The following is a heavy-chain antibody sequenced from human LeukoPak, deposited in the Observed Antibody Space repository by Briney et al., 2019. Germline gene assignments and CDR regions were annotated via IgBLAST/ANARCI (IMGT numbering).Heavy chain of an antibody. CDR2: INPNSGGT. CDR1: GYTFTGYY. V-gene: IGHV1-2*02. J-gene: IGHJ4*02. Sequence: ASVKVSCKASGYTFTGYYMHWVRQAPGQGLEWMGWINPNSGGTNYAQKFQGRVTMTRDTSISTAYMELSRLRSDDTAVYYCARVGPRTVRSGYGVYFDYWGQGTLVTVSS. D-gene: IGHD3-3*01. CDR3: ARVGPRTVRSGYGVYFDY.